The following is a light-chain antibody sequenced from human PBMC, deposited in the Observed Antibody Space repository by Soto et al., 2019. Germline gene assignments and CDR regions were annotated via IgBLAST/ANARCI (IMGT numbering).Light chain of an antibody. CDR3: QHYNDWPPTWT. Sequence: EIVMTQSPATLSVSPGERATLSCRASQSVSSKLAWYQQKPGQAPRVLIFGASTRAIGVPARFSGSGSGTEFTLTLSSLQSEDFAFYYCQHYNDWPPTWTFGQGTRVEIK. CDR2: GAS. V-gene: IGKV3-15*01. CDR1: QSVSSK. J-gene: IGKJ1*01.